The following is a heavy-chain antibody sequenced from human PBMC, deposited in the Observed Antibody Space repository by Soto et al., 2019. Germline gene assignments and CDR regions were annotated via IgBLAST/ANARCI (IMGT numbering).Heavy chain of an antibody. D-gene: IGHD3-22*01. J-gene: IGHJ6*02. CDR1: GYTFTRNG. V-gene: IGHV1-18*01. Sequence: QVHLVQSGAEVKKPGASVNVSCKTSGYTFTRNGISWVLQAPGQGLEWMGWISPKSGNIKYAQKFQGRVIMTTDTSTSTAYMELRSLRSDDTAVYYCVKDRDSNSWPSRDVWGPGTTVTVSS. CDR3: VKDRDSNSWPSRDV. CDR2: ISPKSGNI.